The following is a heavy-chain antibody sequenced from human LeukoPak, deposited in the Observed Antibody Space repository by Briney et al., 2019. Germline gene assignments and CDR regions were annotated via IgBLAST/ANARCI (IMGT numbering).Heavy chain of an antibody. J-gene: IGHJ5*02. V-gene: IGHV4-34*01. CDR2: INHSGST. D-gene: IGHD6-6*01. CDR1: GGSFSGYY. Sequence: PSETLSLTCAVYGGSFSGYYWSWIRQPPGKGLEWIGEINHSGSTNYNPSLKSRVTISVDTSKNQFSLKLSSVTAADTAVYYCARIKESIAARVGWFDPWGQGTLVTVSS. CDR3: ARIKESIAARVGWFDP.